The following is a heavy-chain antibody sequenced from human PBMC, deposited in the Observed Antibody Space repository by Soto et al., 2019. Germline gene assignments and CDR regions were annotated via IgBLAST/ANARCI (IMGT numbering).Heavy chain of an antibody. D-gene: IGHD3-22*01. Sequence: GGSLRLSCAASGFTFSSYDMHWVRQATGKGLEWVSAIGTAGDTYYPGSVKGRFTISRENAKNSLYLQMNSLRAGDTAVYYCARAYYYDSSGYYSTHHYGMDVWGQGATVTVSS. CDR1: GFTFSSYD. J-gene: IGHJ6*02. V-gene: IGHV3-13*04. CDR2: IGTAGDT. CDR3: ARAYYYDSSGYYSTHHYGMDV.